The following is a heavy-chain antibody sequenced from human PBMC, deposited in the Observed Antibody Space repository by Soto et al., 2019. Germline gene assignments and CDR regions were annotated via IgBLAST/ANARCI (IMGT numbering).Heavy chain of an antibody. Sequence: HGESLKISCKGSGYSFTRYWIAWVRQMPGEGLEWTGIIYPGDSDTRYSPSFQGQVTISVDKSISTAYLQWSSLKASDTAMYYCAKRHCSSTRCYDAVDVWGQGTTVTVSS. CDR3: AKRHCSSTRCYDAVDV. D-gene: IGHD2-2*01. V-gene: IGHV5-51*01. CDR2: IYPGDSDT. J-gene: IGHJ6*02. CDR1: GYSFTRYW.